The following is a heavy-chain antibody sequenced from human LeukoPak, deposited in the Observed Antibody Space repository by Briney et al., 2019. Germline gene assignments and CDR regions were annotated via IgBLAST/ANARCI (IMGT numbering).Heavy chain of an antibody. V-gene: IGHV1-18*01. D-gene: IGHD3-16*01. CDR3: ARDYDYVWGSLAY. Sequence: ASVKVSCKASGYTFTKFGVSWVRQAPGQGLEWLGWINIYNGKTNYAQKLQGRVTMTTDTSTSTAYMELRSLRSDDTAVYYCARDYDYVWGSLAYWGQGTLVTASS. CDR2: INIYNGKT. CDR1: GYTFTKFG. J-gene: IGHJ4*02.